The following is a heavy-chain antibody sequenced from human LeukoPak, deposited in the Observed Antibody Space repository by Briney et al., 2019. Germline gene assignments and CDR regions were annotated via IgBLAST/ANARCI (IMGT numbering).Heavy chain of an antibody. CDR1: GGSISSSSYY. J-gene: IGHJ4*02. CDR3: ARGDGYNFDY. V-gene: IGHV4-39*01. CDR2: IYYSGST. D-gene: IGHD5-24*01. Sequence: PSETLSLTCTVSGGSISSSSYYWGWIRQPPGKGLEWIGSIYYSGSTYYNPSLKSRVTISVDTSKNQFSLKLSSVTAADTAVYYCARGDGYNFDYWGQGTLITVSS.